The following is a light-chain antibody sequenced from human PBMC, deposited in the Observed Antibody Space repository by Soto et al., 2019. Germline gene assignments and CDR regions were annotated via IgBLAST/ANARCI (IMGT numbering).Light chain of an antibody. CDR2: DVS. CDR1: SRDVGGYDY. Sequence: QSVLTQPASVSGSPGQSITISCTGSSRDVGGYDYVSWYQHHPGKAPKLMIHDVSNRPSGVSNRFSGSKSGNTASLTISGLQAEDEADYYCSSYTSSSTPYVFGTGTKVTV. V-gene: IGLV2-14*03. CDR3: SSYTSSSTPYV. J-gene: IGLJ1*01.